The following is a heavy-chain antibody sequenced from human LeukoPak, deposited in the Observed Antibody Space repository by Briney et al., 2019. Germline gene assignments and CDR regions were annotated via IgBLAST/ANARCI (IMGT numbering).Heavy chain of an antibody. CDR1: GYTFTSYY. CDR3: ASSCSSTNCYGRGDY. CDR2: INPSGGST. Sequence: ASVKVSCKASGYTFTSYYMHWVRQAPGQGLEWMEMINPSGGSTSYAQKFQGRLTMTRDTSTSTVYMELSSPRSEDTAVYYCASSCSSTNCYGRGDYWGQGTLVTVSS. J-gene: IGHJ4*02. D-gene: IGHD2-2*01. V-gene: IGHV1-46*01.